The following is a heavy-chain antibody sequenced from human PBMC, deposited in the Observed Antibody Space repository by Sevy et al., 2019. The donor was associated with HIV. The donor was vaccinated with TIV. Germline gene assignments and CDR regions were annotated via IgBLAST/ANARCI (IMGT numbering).Heavy chain of an antibody. V-gene: IGHV3-23*01. D-gene: IGHD3-3*01. CDR2: ISGSGGST. J-gene: IGHJ5*02. CDR3: AKDKYGEPIFSPFDP. CDR1: GFTFSSYA. Sequence: GGSLRLSCAASGFTFSSYAMSWVRQAPGKGLEWVSAISGSGGSTYYADSVKGRFTISRDNSKNTLYLQMNSLRAEDTAVYYCAKDKYGEPIFSPFDPWGQGTLVTVSS.